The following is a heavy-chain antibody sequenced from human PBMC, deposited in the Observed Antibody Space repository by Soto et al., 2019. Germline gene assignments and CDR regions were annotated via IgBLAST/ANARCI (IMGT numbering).Heavy chain of an antibody. D-gene: IGHD3-10*01. J-gene: IGHJ6*02. CDR3: ARHEVVGVRGPIWDYYYGMDV. CDR1: GYSFTSYW. Sequence: PGESLKISCKGSGYSFTSYWIGWVRQMPGKGLEWMGIIYPGDSDARYSPSFQGQVTISADKSISTAYLQWSSLKASDTAMYYCARHEVVGVRGPIWDYYYGMDVWGQGTTVTVSS. CDR2: IYPGDSDA. V-gene: IGHV5-51*01.